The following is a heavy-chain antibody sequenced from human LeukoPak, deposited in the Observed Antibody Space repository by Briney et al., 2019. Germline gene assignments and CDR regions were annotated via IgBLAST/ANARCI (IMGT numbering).Heavy chain of an antibody. J-gene: IGHJ4*02. D-gene: IGHD3-22*01. CDR3: ARVPGYYDSSVVGY. CDR2: IIPIFGTT. V-gene: IGHV1-69*06. CDR1: GGTFNSYA. Sequence: ASVKVSCKASGGTFNSYAISWVRQAPGQGLEWMGGIIPIFGTTNYARKFRGRVTLTADKSTRTAYMELSSLRSEDTAVYYCARVPGYYDSSVVGYWGQGTLVTVSS.